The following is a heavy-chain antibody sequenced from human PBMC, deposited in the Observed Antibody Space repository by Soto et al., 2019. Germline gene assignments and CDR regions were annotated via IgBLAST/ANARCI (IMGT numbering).Heavy chain of an antibody. Sequence: QVQLVESGGGVVQPGRSLRLSCAASGFTFSSYGMHWVRQAPGKGLEWVAVIWYDGSNKYYADSVKGRFTISRDNSKNTLYLQMNSLRAEDTAVYYCARDGKTRPFDYWGQGTLVTVSS. CDR1: GFTFSSYG. D-gene: IGHD6-6*01. J-gene: IGHJ4*02. CDR3: ARDGKTRPFDY. V-gene: IGHV3-33*01. CDR2: IWYDGSNK.